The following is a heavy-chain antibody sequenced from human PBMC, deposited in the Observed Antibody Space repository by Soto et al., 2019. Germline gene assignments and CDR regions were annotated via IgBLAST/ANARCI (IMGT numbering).Heavy chain of an antibody. CDR1: GFTFSSYA. V-gene: IGHV3-23*01. CDR2: ISGSGGST. CDR3: AKVNYDFWSGYYNTEGAFDI. Sequence: GGSLRLSCAASGFTFSSYAMSWVRQAPGKGLEWVSAISGSGGSTYYADSVKGRFTISRDNSKYTLYLQMNSLRAEDTAVYYCAKVNYDFWSGYYNTEGAFDIWGQGTMVTVSS. J-gene: IGHJ3*02. D-gene: IGHD3-3*01.